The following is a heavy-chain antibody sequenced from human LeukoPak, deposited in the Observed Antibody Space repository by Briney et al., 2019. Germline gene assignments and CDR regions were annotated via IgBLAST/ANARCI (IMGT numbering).Heavy chain of an antibody. CDR1: GFTFTTYW. D-gene: IGHD3-16*01. CDR2: INGDGSNS. Sequence: GGSLRLSCVASGFTFTTYWMRWVRQAPGKGLVWVSRINGDGSNSNYADSVKGRFTISRDNARNTLYLQMNGLRAEDTALYYCARASPTSHFDFWGQGTLVTVSS. CDR3: ARASPTSHFDF. J-gene: IGHJ4*02. V-gene: IGHV3-74*01.